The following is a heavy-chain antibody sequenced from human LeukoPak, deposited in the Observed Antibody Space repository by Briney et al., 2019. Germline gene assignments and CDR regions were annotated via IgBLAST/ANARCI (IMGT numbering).Heavy chain of an antibody. J-gene: IGHJ4*02. Sequence: PGGSLRLSCAASGFTVSSDYMSWVRQAPGKGLEWVSVIYSGGTTYYADSVKGRFTISRDNSKNTLYFQMNSLRAEDTAVYYCARGLYGSGTYGGFDYWGQGTLVTVSS. CDR1: GFTVSSDY. D-gene: IGHD3-10*01. CDR3: ARGLYGSGTYGGFDY. CDR2: IYSGGTT. V-gene: IGHV3-53*01.